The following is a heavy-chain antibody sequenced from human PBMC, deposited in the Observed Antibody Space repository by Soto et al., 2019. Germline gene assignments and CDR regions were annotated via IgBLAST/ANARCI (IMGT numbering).Heavy chain of an antibody. CDR1: GYSFAGYW. D-gene: IGHD5-18*01. J-gene: IGHJ4*02. CDR3: ARQIYASDTGPNSKYYFDX. CDR2: IDPSDYKT. V-gene: IGHV5-10-1*01. Sequence: GESLKISCKGSGYSFAGYWITWVRQKPGKGVEWMVRIDPSDYKTYYSPSFRGHVTISVTKSITTVFLQWSSLRYSETAMYYCARQIYASDTGPNSKYYFDXWGQGTPVPVSX.